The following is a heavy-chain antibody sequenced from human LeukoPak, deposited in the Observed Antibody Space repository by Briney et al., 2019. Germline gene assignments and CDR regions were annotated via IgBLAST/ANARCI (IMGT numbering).Heavy chain of an antibody. V-gene: IGHV3-30*02. Sequence: GGSLRLSCAASGFTFSSYGMHWVRQAPGKGLERVALIRYDGSNKYYADSVKGRFTISRDNSKNTLYLQMNSLRAEDTAVYYCAKDTANYSNYVFVSWGQGTLVTVSS. J-gene: IGHJ4*02. CDR1: GFTFSSYG. D-gene: IGHD4-11*01. CDR2: IRYDGSNK. CDR3: AKDTANYSNYVFVS.